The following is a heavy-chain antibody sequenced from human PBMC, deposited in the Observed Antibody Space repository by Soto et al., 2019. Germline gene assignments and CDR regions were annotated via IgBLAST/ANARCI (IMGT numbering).Heavy chain of an antibody. CDR3: ASLIVVVPAAGDYYMDV. CDR1: GVTFSSYS. J-gene: IGHJ6*03. Sequence: AGSMKLSCAASGVTFSSYSMNWVLQAPGKGLEWVSSISSSSSYIYYADSVKGRFTISRDNAKNSLYLQMNSLRAEDTAVYYCASLIVVVPAAGDYYMDVWGKGTTVTVSS. V-gene: IGHV3-21*01. D-gene: IGHD2-2*01. CDR2: ISSSSSYI.